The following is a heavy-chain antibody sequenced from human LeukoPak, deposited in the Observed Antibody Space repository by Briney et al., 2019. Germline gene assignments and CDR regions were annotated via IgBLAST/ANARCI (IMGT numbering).Heavy chain of an antibody. Sequence: SETLSLTCTVSGGSISSGGYYWSWIRQHPGKGLEWIGYIYYSGSTYYNPSLNSRVTISVDTSKNQFSLKLSSVTAADTAVYYCARDASDSYYYYGMDVWGQGTTVTVSS. CDR1: GGSISSGGYY. J-gene: IGHJ6*02. CDR3: ARDASDSYYYYGMDV. CDR2: IYYSGST. V-gene: IGHV4-31*03.